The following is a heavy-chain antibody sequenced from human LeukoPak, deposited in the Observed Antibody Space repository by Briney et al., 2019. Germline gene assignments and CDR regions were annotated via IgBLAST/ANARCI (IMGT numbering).Heavy chain of an antibody. CDR2: FDTEEGDT. Sequence: ASVKVSCKVSGYTLTEVSIHWVRQAPGKGHELMGGFDTEEGDTVAQKLQERATMTEDTSTDTAYMELSSLSSEDTALYYCASAQDYGDDGFGLDVWGQGTTVTVSS. CDR3: ASAQDYGDDGFGLDV. V-gene: IGHV1-24*01. D-gene: IGHD4-17*01. J-gene: IGHJ6*02. CDR1: GYTLTEVS.